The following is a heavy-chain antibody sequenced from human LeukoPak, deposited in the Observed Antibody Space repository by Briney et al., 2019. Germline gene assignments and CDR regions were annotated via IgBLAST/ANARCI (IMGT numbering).Heavy chain of an antibody. CDR1: GGSISSHY. Sequence: SETLSLTCTVSGGSISSHYWSWIRQPPGKGLEWIGYIYYSGSTNYNPSLKSRVTTSVDTSKNQFSLKLSSVTAADTAVYYCARRYDAFDIWGQGTMVTVSS. D-gene: IGHD3-16*02. V-gene: IGHV4-59*11. CDR3: ARRYDAFDI. J-gene: IGHJ3*02. CDR2: IYYSGST.